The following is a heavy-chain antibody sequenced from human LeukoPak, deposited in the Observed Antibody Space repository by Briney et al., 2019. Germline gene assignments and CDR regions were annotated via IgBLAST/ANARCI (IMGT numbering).Heavy chain of an antibody. D-gene: IGHD2-2*01. V-gene: IGHV4-30-2*01. J-gene: IGHJ3*02. CDR3: ARGGGSTSRDAFDI. Sequence: SETLSLTCTVSGGSISSGGYYWSWIRQPPGKGLEWIGYIYHSGSTYYNPSLKSRVTISVDRSKNQFSLKLSSVTAADTAVYYCARGGGSTSRDAFDIWGQGTMVTVSS. CDR1: GGSISSGGYY. CDR2: IYHSGST.